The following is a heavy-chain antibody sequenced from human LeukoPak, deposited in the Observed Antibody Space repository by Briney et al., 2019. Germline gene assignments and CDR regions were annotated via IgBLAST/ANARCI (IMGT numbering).Heavy chain of an antibody. CDR1: GFTLSSYA. V-gene: IGHV3-23*01. J-gene: IGHJ4*02. CDR2: ISGSGGST. CDR3: AKDPFAMIVVVSFDY. D-gene: IGHD3-22*01. Sequence: GGSLRLSCAASGFTLSSYAMSWVRQAPGKGLEWVSAISGSGGSTYYADSVKGQFTISGDNSKNTLYLQMNSLRAEDTAVYYCAKDPFAMIVVVSFDYWGQGTLVTVSS.